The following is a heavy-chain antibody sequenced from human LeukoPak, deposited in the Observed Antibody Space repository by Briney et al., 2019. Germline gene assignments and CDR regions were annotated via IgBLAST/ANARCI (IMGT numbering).Heavy chain of an antibody. J-gene: IGHJ4*02. V-gene: IGHV1-2*02. D-gene: IGHD3-22*01. CDR1: GYTFTGYY. CDR3: ARGSHYYDSSGYYYVEDY. Sequence: GASVKVSCKASGYTFTGYYMHWVRQAPGQGLEWMGWINPNSGGTNYAQKFQGRVTMTRDTSISTAYMELSRLRSDDTAVYYCARGSHYYDSSGYYYVEDYWGQGTLVTVSS. CDR2: INPNSGGT.